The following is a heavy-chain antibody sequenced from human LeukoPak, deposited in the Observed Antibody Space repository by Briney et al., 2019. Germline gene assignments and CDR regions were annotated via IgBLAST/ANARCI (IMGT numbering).Heavy chain of an antibody. Sequence: GGSLRLSCAASGFTFISYGMQWVRQAPGKGLDWVASVAYDGSNENYAESVKGRFTISRDNSKNMLYLQMNSLRAEDTAVYFCARPSGSVTIFGVVDYFDYWGPGTLVTVSS. D-gene: IGHD3-3*01. J-gene: IGHJ4*02. CDR2: VAYDGSNE. V-gene: IGHV3-30*03. CDR3: ARPSGSVTIFGVVDYFDY. CDR1: GFTFISYG.